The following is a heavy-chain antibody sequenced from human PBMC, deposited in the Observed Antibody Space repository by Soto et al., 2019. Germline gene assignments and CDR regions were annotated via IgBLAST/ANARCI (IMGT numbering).Heavy chain of an antibody. CDR1: GYTLTELS. CDR2: FDPEDGET. J-gene: IGHJ5*02. CDR3: ARLLGYSYGYWFDP. V-gene: IGHV1-24*01. Sequence: SVKVSCKVSGYTLTELSMHWVRQAPGKGLEWMGGFDPEDGETIYAQKFQGRVTMTEDTSTDTAYMELSSLRSDDTAVYYCARLLGYSYGYWFDPWGQGTLVTVSS. D-gene: IGHD5-18*01.